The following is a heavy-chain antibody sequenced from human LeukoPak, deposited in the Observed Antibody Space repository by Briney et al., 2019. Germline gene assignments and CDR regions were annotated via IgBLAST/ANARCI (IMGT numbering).Heavy chain of an antibody. D-gene: IGHD3-10*01. CDR1: GGSISSDAYY. Sequence: PSQTLSLTCTVSGGSISSDAYYWIWIRQLPGKGLEWIGYIYYSGSTYYNPSLKSRVTISVDTSNNQFSLKLNSVTAADTAVYYCARYGYSYYGLDVWGQGTTVTVSS. J-gene: IGHJ6*02. V-gene: IGHV4-31*03. CDR3: ARYGYSYYGLDV. CDR2: IYYSGST.